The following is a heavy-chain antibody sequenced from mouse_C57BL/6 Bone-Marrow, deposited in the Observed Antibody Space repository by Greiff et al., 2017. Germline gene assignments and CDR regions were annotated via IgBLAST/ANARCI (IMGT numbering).Heavy chain of an antibody. CDR1: GYTFTSYG. CDR2: IYPRSGNT. CDR3: ARRRRLLGGFAY. Sequence: QVQLKESGAELARPGASVKLSCKASGYTFTSYGISWVKQRTGQGLEWIGEIYPRSGNTYYNEKFKGKATLTADKSSSTAYMELRSLTSEDSAVYFCARRRRLLGGFAYWGQGTLVTVSA. D-gene: IGHD1-1*01. V-gene: IGHV1-81*01. J-gene: IGHJ3*01.